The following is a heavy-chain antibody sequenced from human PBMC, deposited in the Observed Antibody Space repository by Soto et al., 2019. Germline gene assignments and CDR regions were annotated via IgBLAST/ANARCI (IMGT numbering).Heavy chain of an antibody. Sequence: GGSLRLSCAASGFTFSSYAMSWVRQAPGKGLEWVSAISGSGGSTYYADSVKGRFTISRDNSKNTLYLQMNSLRAEDTAVYYCVKSPRITMIVVVISSAWFDYWGQGTLVTVSS. CDR2: ISGSGGST. CDR3: VKSPRITMIVVVISSAWFDY. J-gene: IGHJ4*02. V-gene: IGHV3-23*01. D-gene: IGHD3-22*01. CDR1: GFTFSSYA.